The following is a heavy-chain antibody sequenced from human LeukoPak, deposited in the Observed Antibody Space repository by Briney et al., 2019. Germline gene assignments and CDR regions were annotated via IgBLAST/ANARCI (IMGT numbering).Heavy chain of an antibody. J-gene: IGHJ4*02. D-gene: IGHD6-13*01. V-gene: IGHV1-18*01. CDR2: ISTYNGNT. Sequence: ASVKVSCKPSGYSFTTYGISWVRQAPGQGLEWMGWISTYNGNTYYAQKVQARVTMTTDTSTSTAYMELRSLGSDDTAVYYCAVTTSAGTDRSFYFDDWGQGSLVTVSS. CDR3: AVTTSAGTDRSFYFDD. CDR1: GYSFTTYG.